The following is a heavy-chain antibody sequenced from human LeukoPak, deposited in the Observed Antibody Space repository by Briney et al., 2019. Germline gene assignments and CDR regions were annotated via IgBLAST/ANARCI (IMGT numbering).Heavy chain of an antibody. CDR1: GGSISSSTHY. Sequence: SETLSLTCSVSGGSISSSTHYWGWIRQPPGKGLEWIGSVYYTGTTYRNPSLKSRVTVSVDTSKNQFFLKLSSVTAADTAVYYCVRDQNDSSAIIDAFDLWGQGTVVTVSS. D-gene: IGHD3-22*01. CDR2: VYYTGTT. J-gene: IGHJ3*01. V-gene: IGHV4-39*07. CDR3: VRDQNDSSAIIDAFDL.